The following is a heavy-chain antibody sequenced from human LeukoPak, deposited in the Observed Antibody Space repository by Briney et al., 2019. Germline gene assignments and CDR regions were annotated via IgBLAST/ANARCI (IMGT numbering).Heavy chain of an antibody. Sequence: ASVKVSCKASGYTFTSYDINWVRQAPGQGLEWMGWMNPNSGNTGYAQKFQARVTMTRNTSISTAYMELSSLRSEDTAVYYCARTPHLYYYYYMDVWGKGTTVTVSS. CDR3: ARTPHLYYYYYMDV. CDR2: MNPNSGNT. J-gene: IGHJ6*03. V-gene: IGHV1-8*01. CDR1: GYTFTSYD.